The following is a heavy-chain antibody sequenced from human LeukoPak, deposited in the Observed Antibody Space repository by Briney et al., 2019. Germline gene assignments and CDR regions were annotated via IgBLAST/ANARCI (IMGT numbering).Heavy chain of an antibody. CDR3: ARDLDGIAVAGTNGLGFFDY. D-gene: IGHD6-19*01. J-gene: IGHJ4*02. Sequence: ASVKVSCKASVYTFTSYYMHWVRQAPGQGREWMGIINPSGSSRTYAEKSKGRVKMTRETSTTTVYMKISSFRAEDTAVYYCARDLDGIAVAGTNGLGFFDYWGQGTLVTVSS. CDR1: VYTFTSYY. CDR2: INPSGSSR. V-gene: IGHV1-46*03.